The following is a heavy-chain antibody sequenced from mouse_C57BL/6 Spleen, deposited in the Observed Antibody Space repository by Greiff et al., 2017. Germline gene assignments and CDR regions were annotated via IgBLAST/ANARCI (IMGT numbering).Heavy chain of an antibody. CDR1: GFSLTSYG. J-gene: IGHJ3*01. CDR2: IWRGGST. D-gene: IGHD2-1*01. CDR3: AKRLDGNGAFAY. V-gene: IGHV2-5*01. Sequence: VKLVESGPGLVQPSQSLSITCTVSGFSLTSYGVHWVRQSPGKGLEWLGVIWRGGSTDYNAAFMSRLSITKDNSKSQVFFKMNSLQADDAAIYYCAKRLDGNGAFAYWGQGTLVTVSA.